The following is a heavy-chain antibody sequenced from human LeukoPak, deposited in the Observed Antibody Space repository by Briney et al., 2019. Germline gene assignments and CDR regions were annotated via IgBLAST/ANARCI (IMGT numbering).Heavy chain of an antibody. J-gene: IGHJ4*02. CDR2: ISSSSSYI. CDR3: AGPGGVSSSSFDY. D-gene: IGHD6-6*01. CDR1: GFTFSIYS. Sequence: GGSLRLSCAAYGFTFSIYSMNWVRQAPGKGLEWVSSISSSSSYIYYADSVKGRFTISRDNAKNSLYLQMNSLRAEDTAVYYCAGPGGVSSSSFDYWGQGTLVTVSS. V-gene: IGHV3-21*01.